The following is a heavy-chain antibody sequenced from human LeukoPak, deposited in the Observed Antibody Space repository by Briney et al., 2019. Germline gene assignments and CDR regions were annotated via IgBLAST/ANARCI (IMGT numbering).Heavy chain of an antibody. Sequence: SETLSLTCTVSGGSISSGSYYWSWIRQPAGKGLEWIGRIYTSGSTNYNPSLKSRVTISVDTSKNQFSLKLSSVTAADTAVYYCARRGRSRTRYFDYWGQGTLVTVSS. CDR1: GGSISSGSYY. J-gene: IGHJ4*02. CDR2: IYTSGST. CDR3: ARRGRSRTRYFDY. V-gene: IGHV4-61*02. D-gene: IGHD2-2*01.